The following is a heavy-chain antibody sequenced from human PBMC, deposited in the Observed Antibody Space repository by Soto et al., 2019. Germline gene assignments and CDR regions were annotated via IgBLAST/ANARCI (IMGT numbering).Heavy chain of an antibody. CDR2: IYYSGST. D-gene: IGHD3-3*01. J-gene: IGHJ5*02. Sequence: PSETLSLTCPVSGGSVSSSSYYWGWIRQPPGKGLEWIGSIYYSGSTYYNPSLKSRVTISVDTSKNQFSLKLSSVTAADTAVYYCARLAYYDFWSGYFPPWFDPWGQGTLVTVSS. V-gene: IGHV4-39*01. CDR1: GGSVSSSSYY. CDR3: ARLAYYDFWSGYFPPWFDP.